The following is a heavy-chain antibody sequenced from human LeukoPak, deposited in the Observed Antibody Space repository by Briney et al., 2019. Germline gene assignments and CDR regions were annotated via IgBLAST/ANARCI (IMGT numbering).Heavy chain of an antibody. V-gene: IGHV1-18*04. J-gene: IGHJ4*02. D-gene: IGHD5-12*01. Sequence: ASVKVSCKASGYTFTSYGISWVRQAPGQGLEWMGWISAYNGNTNYAQKLQGRVTMTTDTSTSTAYMELRSLRSGDTAVYYCAKVVSGYDPFDYWGQGTLVTVSS. CDR2: ISAYNGNT. CDR3: AKVVSGYDPFDY. CDR1: GYTFTSYG.